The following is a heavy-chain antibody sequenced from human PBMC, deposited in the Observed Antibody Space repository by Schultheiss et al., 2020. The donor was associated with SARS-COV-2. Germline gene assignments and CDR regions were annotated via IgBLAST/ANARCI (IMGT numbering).Heavy chain of an antibody. CDR1: GGSISSSNW. CDR3: ARGRNWGYYFDC. D-gene: IGHD7-27*01. V-gene: IGHV4-4*02. CDR2: IYHSGST. Sequence: SETLSLTCAVSGGSISSSNWWSWVRQPPGKGLEWIGEIYHSGSTNYNPSLKSRVTISVDTSKNQLSLRLSSVTAADTAVYYCARGRNWGYYFDCWGQGTLVTVSS. J-gene: IGHJ4*02.